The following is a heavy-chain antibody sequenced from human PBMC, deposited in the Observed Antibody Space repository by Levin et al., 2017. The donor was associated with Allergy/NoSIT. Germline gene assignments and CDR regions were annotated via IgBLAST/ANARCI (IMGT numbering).Heavy chain of an antibody. Sequence: LRLSCTVSGGSISSADYYWSWIRQPPGKGLEWIGYIYYSGSTYYNPSLKSRVTISVDTSKNQFSLKLSSVTAADTAVYYCARVWGPGDHHYYYYYMDVWGKGTTVTVSS. D-gene: IGHD4-17*01. J-gene: IGHJ6*03. CDR2: IYYSGST. CDR1: GGSISSADYY. V-gene: IGHV4-30-4*01. CDR3: ARVWGPGDHHYYYYYMDV.